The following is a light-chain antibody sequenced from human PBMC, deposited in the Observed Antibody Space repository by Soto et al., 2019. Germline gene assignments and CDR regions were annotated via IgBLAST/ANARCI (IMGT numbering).Light chain of an antibody. Sequence: QSVLTQPPSASGTPGQEVTISCSGSSSNIGSNTVNWYQKLPGTAPKLLIYSNNQRAAGVPDRFSGSKSGTSASLAISGLQSEDEADYYCAAWDDSLNGLFGGGTKLTGL. CDR1: SSNIGSNT. V-gene: IGLV1-44*01. CDR2: SNN. CDR3: AAWDDSLNGL. J-gene: IGLJ3*02.